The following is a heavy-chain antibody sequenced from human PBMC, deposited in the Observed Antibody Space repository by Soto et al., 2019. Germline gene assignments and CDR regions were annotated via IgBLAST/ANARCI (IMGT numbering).Heavy chain of an antibody. D-gene: IGHD3-22*01. V-gene: IGHV1-18*01. Sequence: GASVKVSCKASGYTFTSYGISWVRQAPGQGLEWMGWISAYNGNTNYAQKLQGRVTMTTDTSTSTAYMELRSLRSDDTAVYYFARDLPTYYYDSSGYLPFDYWGQGTLVTVSS. CDR1: GYTFTSYG. CDR2: ISAYNGNT. CDR3: ARDLPTYYYDSSGYLPFDY. J-gene: IGHJ4*02.